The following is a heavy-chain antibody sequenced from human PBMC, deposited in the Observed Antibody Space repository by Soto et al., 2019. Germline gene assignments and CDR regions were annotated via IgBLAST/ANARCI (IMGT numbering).Heavy chain of an antibody. Sequence: GGSLRLSCAASGFTVSSNYMSWVRQAPGKGLEWVPVIYRGGSTYYADSVKGRLTISRHNSKNTLYLQMNSLRAEHPAVYHCARVGGPDSYYYSLRVWGKGTTVSVAS. CDR2: IYRGGST. D-gene: IGHD3-16*01. V-gene: IGHV3-53*04. J-gene: IGHJ6*03. CDR1: GFTVSSNY. CDR3: ARVGGPDSYYYSLRV.